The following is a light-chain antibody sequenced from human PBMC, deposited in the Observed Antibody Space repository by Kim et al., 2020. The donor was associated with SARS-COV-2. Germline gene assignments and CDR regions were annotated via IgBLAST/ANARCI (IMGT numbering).Light chain of an antibody. Sequence: PGKPAMVSWGGNSIGSKSVHWYQQKSGQAPVLVIYYDSDRPSGIPERFSGSNAGNTATLTISRVEAGDEADYYCQVWDSSSDHRVVFGGGTKVTVL. CDR3: QVWDSSSDHRVV. J-gene: IGLJ2*01. CDR1: SIGSKS. V-gene: IGLV3-21*04. CDR2: YDS.